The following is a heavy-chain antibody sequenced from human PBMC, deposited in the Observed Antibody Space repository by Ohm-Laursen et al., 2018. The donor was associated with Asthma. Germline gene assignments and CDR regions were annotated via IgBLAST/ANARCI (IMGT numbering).Heavy chain of an antibody. CDR1: GFTFSSFS. CDR2: GGSYYDGGLK. Sequence: SLRLFCAASGFTFSSFSMHWVRQAPGKGLEWVAVGGSYYDGGLKYYADSVNGRFTVSRDDSKNTLYLQMNSLRPDDTAVYYCARDVMEWYLPAFDFWGQGTLVTVSS. CDR3: ARDVMEWYLPAFDF. D-gene: IGHD3-3*01. V-gene: IGHV3-30-3*01. J-gene: IGHJ4*02.